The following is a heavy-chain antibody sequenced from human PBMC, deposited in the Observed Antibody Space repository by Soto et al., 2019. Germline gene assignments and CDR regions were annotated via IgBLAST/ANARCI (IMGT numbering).Heavy chain of an antibody. CDR2: IVVGSGNT. V-gene: IGHV1-58*01. J-gene: IGHJ6*02. CDR1: GFTFTSSA. Sequence: EASVKVSCKASGFTFTSSAVQWVRQARGQRLEWIGWIVVGSGNTNYAQKFQERVTITRDMSTSTAYMELSSLRSEDTAVYYCAAPRFTFGVIMAQVDVWGQGTTVTVTS. D-gene: IGHD3-3*01. CDR3: AAPRFTFGVIMAQVDV.